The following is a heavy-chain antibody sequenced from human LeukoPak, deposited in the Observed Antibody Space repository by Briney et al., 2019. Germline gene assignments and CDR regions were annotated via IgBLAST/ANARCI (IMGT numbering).Heavy chain of an antibody. CDR3: ATVYSSSPLRPMDV. CDR2: IGTAGDT. CDR1: GFTFSSYD. D-gene: IGHD2-2*01. V-gene: IGHV3-13*01. Sequence: GGSLRLSCAASGFTFSSYDMHWVRQATGKGLEWVSAIGTAGDTYYPGSVKGRFTISRENAKNSLYLQMNSLRAEDTAVYYCATVYSSSPLRPMDVWGQGTTVTVSS. J-gene: IGHJ6*02.